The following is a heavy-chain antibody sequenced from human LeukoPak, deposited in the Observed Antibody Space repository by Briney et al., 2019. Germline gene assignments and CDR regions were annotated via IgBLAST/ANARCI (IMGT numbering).Heavy chain of an antibody. CDR2: IYTSGTT. D-gene: IGHD4-23*01. V-gene: IGHV3-66*01. CDR3: TTDPLRWQLSLDY. Sequence: GGSLRLSCAASGFTVSSNYMNWVRQAPGKGLEWVSVIYTSGTTFYADSVKGRFTISRDTSKNTLYLQMNSLDTEDTAVYYCTTDPLRWQLSLDYWGQGTLVTVSS. CDR1: GFTVSSNY. J-gene: IGHJ4*02.